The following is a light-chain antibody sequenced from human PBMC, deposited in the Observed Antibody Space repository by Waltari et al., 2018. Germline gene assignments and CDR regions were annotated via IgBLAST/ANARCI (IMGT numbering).Light chain of an antibody. Sequence: SYELTQPSSVSVSPGQTASITCSGDNLENKYVSWYHQRPGQSPVLVIYQDAKRPSVIPERFSGSNSGNTATLTISGTQAMDEADYYCQAWDSSTPWVFGGGTKVTVL. CDR3: QAWDSSTPWV. J-gene: IGLJ3*02. CDR1: NLENKY. CDR2: QDA. V-gene: IGLV3-1*01.